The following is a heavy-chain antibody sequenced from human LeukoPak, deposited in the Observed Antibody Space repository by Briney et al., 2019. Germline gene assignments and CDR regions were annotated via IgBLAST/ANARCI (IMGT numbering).Heavy chain of an antibody. CDR2: ISDNGGDT. CDR3: GKDWKLDY. V-gene: IGHV3-23*01. CDR1: GFTFNNYA. Sequence: GGSLRLSCTASGFTFNNYAMSWVRQAPGKGLEWVSAISDNGGDTKYADSVKGRFTISRDNSKNTLYLQMNSLRAEDTAIYYCGKDWKLDYWGQGTLVTVSS. D-gene: IGHD1-1*01. J-gene: IGHJ4*02.